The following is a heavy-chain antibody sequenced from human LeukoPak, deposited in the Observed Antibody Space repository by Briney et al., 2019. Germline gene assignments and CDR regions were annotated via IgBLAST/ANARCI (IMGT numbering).Heavy chain of an antibody. V-gene: IGHV4-59*01. CDR3: ARHYYGSGLDAFDI. Sequence: HSETLSLTCTVSGGSISSYYWSWIRQPPGKGLEWIGYIYYSGSTNYNPSLKSRVTISVDTSKNQFSLKLSSVTAADTAVYYCARHYYGSGLDAFDIWGQGTMVTVSS. J-gene: IGHJ3*02. CDR1: GGSISSYY. CDR2: IYYSGST. D-gene: IGHD3-10*01.